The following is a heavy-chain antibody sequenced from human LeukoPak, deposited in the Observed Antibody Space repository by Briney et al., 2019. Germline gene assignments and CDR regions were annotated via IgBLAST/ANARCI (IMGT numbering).Heavy chain of an antibody. J-gene: IGHJ4*02. CDR3: ARWATSFDL. D-gene: IGHD6-6*01. V-gene: IGHV3-7*01. CDR1: GFPLSDYW. Sequence: GGSLRLSCAASGFPLSDYWMSWFRQAPGKGLEWAHNIKYNGSEKYYMDAVTDRFNISRDNADNSLYLQVNSLKVGDTAVYYCARWATSFDLWGQGTLATVSS. CDR2: IKYNGSEK.